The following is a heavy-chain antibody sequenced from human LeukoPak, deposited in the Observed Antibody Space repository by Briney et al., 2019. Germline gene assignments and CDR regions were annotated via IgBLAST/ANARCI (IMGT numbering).Heavy chain of an antibody. Sequence: SETLSLTCAVSGGSISNYYCSWIRQPPGQGLECIGYIYYSGSTKYNPSLKSRVTISVDTSKNQFSLRLSPVTAADTAVYYCARDWGVSARPGYMDVWGKGTTVTISS. D-gene: IGHD6-6*01. CDR1: GGSISNYY. CDR2: IYYSGST. V-gene: IGHV4-59*01. CDR3: ARDWGVSARPGYMDV. J-gene: IGHJ6*03.